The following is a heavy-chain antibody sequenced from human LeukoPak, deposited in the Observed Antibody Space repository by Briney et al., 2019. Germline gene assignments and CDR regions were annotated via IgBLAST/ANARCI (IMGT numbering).Heavy chain of an antibody. V-gene: IGHV4-59*01. Sequence: SETLSLTCTVSGGSISSYYWSWIRQPPGKGLEWIGYIYYSGSTNYNPSLKSRVTISVDTSKNQFSLKLSSVTAADTAVYYCARPYYYGSGSYYTYWGQGTLVTVSS. CDR3: ARPYYYGSGSYYTY. CDR2: IYYSGST. D-gene: IGHD3-10*01. J-gene: IGHJ4*02. CDR1: GGSISSYY.